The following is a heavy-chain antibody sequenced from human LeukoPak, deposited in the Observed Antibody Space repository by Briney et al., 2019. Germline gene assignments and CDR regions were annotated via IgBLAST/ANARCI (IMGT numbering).Heavy chain of an antibody. CDR3: ARVGKRSARPYYYYYYGMDV. CDR1: GGSFSGYY. CDR2: INHSGST. D-gene: IGHD1-1*01. J-gene: IGHJ6*02. Sequence: SETLSLTCAVYGGSFSGYYWSWIRQPPGKGLEWIGEINHSGSTNYNPSLKSRVTISVDTSKNQFSLKLSSVTAADTAVYYCARVGKRSARPYYYYYYGMDVWGQGTTVTVSS. V-gene: IGHV4-34*01.